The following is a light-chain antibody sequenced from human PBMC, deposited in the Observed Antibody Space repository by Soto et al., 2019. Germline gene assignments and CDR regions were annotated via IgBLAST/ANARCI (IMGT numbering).Light chain of an antibody. J-gene: IGKJ1*01. CDR2: GAS. CDR3: QQYGSSPWT. CDR1: QSVSSSY. V-gene: IGKV3-20*01. Sequence: EIVLTQSPGTLSLSPGERATLSCRASQSVSSSYLAWYQQKPGQAPRLLIYGASSRATGIPDRFSGSGSGTDFTLTSSRLEPEELAVYYGQQYGSSPWTFGQGTKGGS.